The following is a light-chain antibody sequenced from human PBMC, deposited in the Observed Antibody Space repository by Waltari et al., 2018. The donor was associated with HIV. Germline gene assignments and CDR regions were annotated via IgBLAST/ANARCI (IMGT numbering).Light chain of an antibody. Sequence: QSVLTQPPSVSGAPGQRVTISCTGSSSNIGAGYDVHWYQQFPGSAPKLLINGHVNRPSGGPDRCSDSKSGTSASLAITGLQAEDEADYYCQSYDSSLSGSVFGGGTKLTVL. V-gene: IGLV1-40*01. CDR3: QSYDSSLSGSV. CDR1: SSNIGAGYD. J-gene: IGLJ3*02. CDR2: GHV.